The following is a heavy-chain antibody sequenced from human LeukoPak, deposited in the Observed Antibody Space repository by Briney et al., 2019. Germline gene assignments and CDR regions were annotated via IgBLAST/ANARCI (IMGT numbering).Heavy chain of an antibody. J-gene: IGHJ4*02. D-gene: IGHD3-9*01. CDR2: ISYDGSNK. Sequence: GGSLRLSCAASGFTFSSYAMHWVRQAPGKGLEWVAVISYDGSNKYYADSVKGRFTISRDNSKNTLYLQMNSLRAEDTAVYCCARSPRYFDWFFDYWGQGTLVTVSS. CDR1: GFTFSSYA. V-gene: IGHV3-30*04. CDR3: ARSPRYFDWFFDY.